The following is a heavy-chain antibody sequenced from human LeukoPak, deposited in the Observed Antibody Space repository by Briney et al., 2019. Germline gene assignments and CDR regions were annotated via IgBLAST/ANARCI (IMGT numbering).Heavy chain of an antibody. D-gene: IGHD6-19*01. CDR1: GFTFSSYS. Sequence: AGGSLRLSCAASGFTFSSYSMNWVRQAPGKGLEWVSSISSSSSYIYYADSVKGRFTISRDNAKNSLYLQTNSLRAEDTAVYYCAKCFLSGQWLVPPDYWGQGTLVTVSS. CDR3: AKCFLSGQWLVPPDY. CDR2: ISSSSSYI. J-gene: IGHJ4*02. V-gene: IGHV3-21*01.